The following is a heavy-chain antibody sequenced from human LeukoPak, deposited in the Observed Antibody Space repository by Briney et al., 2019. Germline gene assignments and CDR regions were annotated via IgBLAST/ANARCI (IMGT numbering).Heavy chain of an antibody. CDR3: VGDRTGTPIL. CDR2: IRGSGGST. CDR1: GFTFSSSA. Sequence: GGSLRLSCTASGFTFSSSAMSWVRQAPGKGLEWVSGIRGSGGSTYYADSVKGRFTISRDNSKNTLYLQMNSLRAEDTAVYYCVGDRTGTPILWGQGTLVTVSS. V-gene: IGHV3-23*01. D-gene: IGHD1-1*01. J-gene: IGHJ4*02.